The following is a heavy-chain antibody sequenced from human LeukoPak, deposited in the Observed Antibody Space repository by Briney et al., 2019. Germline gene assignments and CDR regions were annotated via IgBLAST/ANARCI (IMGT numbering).Heavy chain of an antibody. CDR2: ISSSSSTI. CDR3: ARIPLYDYFDY. D-gene: IGHD5/OR15-5a*01. CDR1: GFTFSSYA. V-gene: IGHV3-48*01. Sequence: GGSLRLSCAASGFTFSSYAMHWVRQAPGKGLEWVSYISSSSSTIYYADSVKGRFTISRDNAKNSLYLQMNSLRAEDTAVYYCARIPLYDYFDYWGQGTLVTVSS. J-gene: IGHJ4*02.